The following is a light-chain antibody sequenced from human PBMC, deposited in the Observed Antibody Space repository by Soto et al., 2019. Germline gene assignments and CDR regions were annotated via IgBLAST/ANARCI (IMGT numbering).Light chain of an antibody. J-gene: IGLJ3*02. V-gene: IGLV2-14*01. CDR3: SSYTTTNSVV. CDR2: DVN. CDR1: SNDVGGYNW. Sequence: QSALTQPASVSGSPGQSITISCTGTSNDVGGYNWVAWYQQHPGKAPKVVICDVNIGPSGISDRFSGSKSGNTASLTISGLQAEDEADYYCSSYTTTNSVVFGGGTKLTVL.